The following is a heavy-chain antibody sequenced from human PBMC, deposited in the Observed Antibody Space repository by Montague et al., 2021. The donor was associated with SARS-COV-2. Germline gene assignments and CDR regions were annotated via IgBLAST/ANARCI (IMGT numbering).Heavy chain of an antibody. V-gene: IGHV3-30*04. D-gene: IGHD6-25*01. CDR3: AKDPPSCGSCDGFDI. J-gene: IGHJ3*02. CDR1: GFTFNIYA. CDR2: TSSDGSNK. Sequence: SLRLSCAASGFTFNIYAMHWVRQAPGKGLEWVSVTSSDGSNKYYADSVKGRFTISRDNSKNTLYLQMNSLRAEDTAVYYCAKDPPSCGSCDGFDIWGQGTMVTVSS.